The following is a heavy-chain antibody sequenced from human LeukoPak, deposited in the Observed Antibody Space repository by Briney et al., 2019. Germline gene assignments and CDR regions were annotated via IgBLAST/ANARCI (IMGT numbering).Heavy chain of an antibody. CDR3: ARTNYYGSGSYYPDL. CDR1: GASMRTYY. V-gene: IGHV4-59*08. Sequence: SETLSLTCTVSGASMRTYYWSWIRQPPGKGLEWSGFIYHSGSTDYNPSLKSRGTISVDTSKNQFSLKLSSVTAADTAVYYCARTNYYGSGSYYPDLWGQGTLVTVSS. CDR2: IYHSGST. D-gene: IGHD3-10*01. J-gene: IGHJ5*02.